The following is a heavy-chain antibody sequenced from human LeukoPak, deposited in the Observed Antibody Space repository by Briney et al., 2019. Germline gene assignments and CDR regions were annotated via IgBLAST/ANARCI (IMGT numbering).Heavy chain of an antibody. CDR2: IYYSGST. CDR1: GGSISSSSYY. J-gene: IGHJ5*02. Sequence: SETLSLTCTVSGGSISSSSYYWGWIRQPPGKGLEWIGYIYYSGSTNYNPSLKSRVTISVDTSKNQFSLKLSSVTAADTAVYYCARGYDFWSAHIPTYWFDPWGQGTLVTVSS. D-gene: IGHD3-3*01. V-gene: IGHV4-61*05. CDR3: ARGYDFWSAHIPTYWFDP.